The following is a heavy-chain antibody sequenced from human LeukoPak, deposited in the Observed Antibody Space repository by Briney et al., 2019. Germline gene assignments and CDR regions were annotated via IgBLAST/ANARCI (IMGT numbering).Heavy chain of an antibody. CDR2: INPNSGGT. J-gene: IGHJ4*02. CDR1: GYTLTGYY. D-gene: IGHD1-26*01. CDR3: ARDIGSTLLFDY. Sequence: ASVKVSCKAPGYTLTGYYMHWVRQAPGQGLEWMGWINPNSGGTNYAQKFQGRVTMTRDTSISTAYMELSRLRSDDTAVYYCARDIGSTLLFDYWGQGTLVTVSS. V-gene: IGHV1-2*02.